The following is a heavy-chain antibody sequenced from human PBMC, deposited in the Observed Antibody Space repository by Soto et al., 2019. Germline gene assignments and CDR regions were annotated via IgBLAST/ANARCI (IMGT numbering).Heavy chain of an antibody. D-gene: IGHD3-10*01. J-gene: IGHJ6*03. Sequence: QLVESGGGLVKPGGSLRLSCATSGFPFSSYNMNWVRQAPGKGLQWVASISSTSRYIYYADSVKGRFTISRDNANNSPYLQMNSLRAEDTALYYCGRDGLLSFGELLKVHDIDVWGKETTVAVSS. CDR2: ISSTSRYI. V-gene: IGHV3-21*01. CDR3: GRDGLLSFGELLKVHDIDV. CDR1: GFPFSSYN.